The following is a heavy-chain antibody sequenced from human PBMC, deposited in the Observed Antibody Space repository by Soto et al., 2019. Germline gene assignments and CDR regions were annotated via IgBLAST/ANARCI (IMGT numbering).Heavy chain of an antibody. CDR2: ISAYNGNT. J-gene: IGHJ4*02. Sequence: ASVKVSGKASGDTLASFGFSWVRQAPGQGLEWLGWISAYNGNTHYAQKVRDRVTLTTDTSTNTAYMELRSLTSDDTAVYYCARDQESITDRILQYWGQGTRVTVSS. D-gene: IGHD3-10*01. CDR1: GDTLASFG. CDR3: ARDQESITDRILQY. V-gene: IGHV1-18*01.